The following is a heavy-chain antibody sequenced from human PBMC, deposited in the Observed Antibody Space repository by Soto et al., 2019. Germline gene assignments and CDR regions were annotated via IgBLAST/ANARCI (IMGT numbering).Heavy chain of an antibody. CDR1: GGSISSVDYY. J-gene: IGHJ5*02. CDR3: ARRYSGYDGAVNWFDP. Sequence: SETLSLTCTVSGGSISSVDYYWSWIRQPPVKGLEWIGCIYYSGSTYYNPSLKSRVTISVDTSKNQFSLKLSSVTAADTAVYYCARRYSGYDGAVNWFDPWGQGTLVTVSS. V-gene: IGHV4-30-4*01. D-gene: IGHD5-12*01. CDR2: IYYSGST.